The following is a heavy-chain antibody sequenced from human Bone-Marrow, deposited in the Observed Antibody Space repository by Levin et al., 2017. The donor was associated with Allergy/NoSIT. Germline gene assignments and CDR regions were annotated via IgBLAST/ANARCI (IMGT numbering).Heavy chain of an antibody. CDR3: AKDGPGGGYSGYDYIPFDY. J-gene: IGHJ4*02. CDR2: ISGGAGKT. CDR1: GFTFSTYA. V-gene: IGHV3-23*01. D-gene: IGHD5-12*01. Sequence: GGSLRLSCAASGFTFSTYAMSWVRQAPGKGLEWVSAISGGAGKTYYPDSMKGRFTITRDNCKKTLYLQMNSLRAEDTALYYCAKDGPGGGYSGYDYIPFDYWGQGTLVTVSS.